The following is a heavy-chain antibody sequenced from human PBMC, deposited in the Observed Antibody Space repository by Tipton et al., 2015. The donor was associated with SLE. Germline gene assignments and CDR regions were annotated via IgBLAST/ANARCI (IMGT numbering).Heavy chain of an antibody. Sequence: SLRLSCAGPGFTFDAFGMSWVRQAPGKGLEWVSFISSGSSYIYYPDSMKGRFTISRDNAQNSLYLQMNSLTADDTAVYYCAIVVVVAGDDAFDMWGQGTMVTVSS. CDR2: ISSGSSYI. J-gene: IGHJ3*02. V-gene: IGHV3-21*03. CDR1: GFTFDAFG. D-gene: IGHD2-15*01. CDR3: AIVVVVAGDDAFDM.